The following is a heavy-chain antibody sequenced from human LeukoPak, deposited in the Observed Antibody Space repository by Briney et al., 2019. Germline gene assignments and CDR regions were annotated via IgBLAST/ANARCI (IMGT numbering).Heavy chain of an antibody. Sequence: PGGSLRLSCAASGFTFSSYGMHWVRQAPGKGLEWVAFIRYDGSNKYYADSVKGRFTISRDNSKNTLYLQMNSLRAEDTAVYYCAKDLWTFYSNYGGAFDYWGQGTLVTVSS. CDR2: IRYDGSNK. D-gene: IGHD4-11*01. V-gene: IGHV3-30*02. CDR1: GFTFSSYG. J-gene: IGHJ4*02. CDR3: AKDLWTFYSNYGGAFDY.